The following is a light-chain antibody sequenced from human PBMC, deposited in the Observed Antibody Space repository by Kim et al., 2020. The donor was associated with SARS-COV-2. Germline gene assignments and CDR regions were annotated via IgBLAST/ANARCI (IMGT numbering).Light chain of an antibody. CDR3: QRYNMLPYT. V-gene: IGKV1-16*01. CDR1: QDISNY. CDR2: AAS. J-gene: IGKJ2*01. Sequence: AHVGDRVARTCRASQDISNYLAWCQQKPGKAPKSLIYAASNLPNGVPSRFSGSGSGTEFTLTISSLQPEDFATYYCQRYNMLPYTFGQGTKLEI.